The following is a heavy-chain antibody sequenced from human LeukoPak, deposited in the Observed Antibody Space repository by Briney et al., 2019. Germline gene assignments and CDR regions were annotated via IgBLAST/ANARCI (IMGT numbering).Heavy chain of an antibody. CDR1: GFTFSSYS. Sequence: GGSLRLSCAASGFTFSSYSMNWVRQAPGKGLEWDSSISSSRSYIYYADSVKGRFTISRDNAKNSLYLQMNSLRAEDTAVYYCARRADVLRFLEWSRTNAFDIWGQGTMVTVSS. CDR3: ARRADVLRFLEWSRTNAFDI. D-gene: IGHD3-3*01. J-gene: IGHJ3*02. V-gene: IGHV3-21*01. CDR2: ISSSRSYI.